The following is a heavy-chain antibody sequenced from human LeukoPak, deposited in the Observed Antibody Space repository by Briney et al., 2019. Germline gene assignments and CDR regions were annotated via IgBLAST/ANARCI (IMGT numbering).Heavy chain of an antibody. CDR2: IYPGDSDT. CDR3: ARLMNYYDSSGYSPSAVDY. CDR1: GYSFTSYW. D-gene: IGHD3-22*01. Sequence: GASLKISCQGSGYSFTSYWIGWVRQLPGKGLELMGIIYPGDSDTRYSPSFQGQVTISADKSISTAYLRWSSLKASDTAMYYCARLMNYYDSSGYSPSAVDYWGQGTLVTVSS. J-gene: IGHJ4*02. V-gene: IGHV5-51*01.